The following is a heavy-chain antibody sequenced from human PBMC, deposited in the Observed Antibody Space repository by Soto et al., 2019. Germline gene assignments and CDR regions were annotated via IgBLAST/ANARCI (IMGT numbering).Heavy chain of an antibody. Sequence: XGTLSLTCTVSPDSITSSGYSGGWIRQTPGKGLEWIGSIYYNGTTYYNPSLKSRVFISVDTSKDQFSLRLKSVTVADTATFYCVRHEVAVSGAYNMDVWGRGTTVTVSS. CDR1: PDSITSSGYS. V-gene: IGHV4-39*01. D-gene: IGHD3-22*01. CDR2: IYYNGTT. J-gene: IGHJ6*02. CDR3: VRHEVAVSGAYNMDV.